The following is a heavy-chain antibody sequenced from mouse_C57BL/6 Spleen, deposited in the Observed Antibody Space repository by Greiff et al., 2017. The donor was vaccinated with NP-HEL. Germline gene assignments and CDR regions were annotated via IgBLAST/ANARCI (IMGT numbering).Heavy chain of an antibody. CDR2: IDPANGNT. Sequence: EVQLQQSVAELVRPGASVKLSCTASGFNIKNTYMHWVKQRPDQGLEWIGRIDPANGNTKYAPKFQGKATITADTSSNTAYLQLSSLTSEDTAIYDGARGSDYDGSWFAYWGQGTLVTVSA. CDR3: ARGSDYDGSWFAY. J-gene: IGHJ3*01. V-gene: IGHV14-3*01. CDR1: GFNIKNTY. D-gene: IGHD2-4*01.